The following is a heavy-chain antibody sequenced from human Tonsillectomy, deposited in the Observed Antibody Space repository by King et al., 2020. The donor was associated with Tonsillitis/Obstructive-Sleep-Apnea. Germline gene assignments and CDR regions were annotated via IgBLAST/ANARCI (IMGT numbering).Heavy chain of an antibody. V-gene: IGHV3-66*01. CDR1: GFTVSSNY. CDR3: ARDSYYYDSSGYYGDAFDI. D-gene: IGHD3-22*01. Sequence: VQLVESGGGLVQPGGSLGLSCAASGFTVSSNYMSWVRQAPGKGLEWVSVIYSGGSTYYADSVKGRFTISRDISKNTLYLQMNSLRAEDTAVYYCARDSYYYDSSGYYGDAFDIWGQGTMVTVSS. J-gene: IGHJ3*02. CDR2: IYSGGST.